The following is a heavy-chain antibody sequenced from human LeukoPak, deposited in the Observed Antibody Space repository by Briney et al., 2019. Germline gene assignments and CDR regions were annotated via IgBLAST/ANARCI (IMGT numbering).Heavy chain of an antibody. CDR1: GGSISSYY. V-gene: IGHV4-59*01. CDR3: AREGGIFGPIDY. CDR2: IYYRGST. D-gene: IGHD3/OR15-3a*01. J-gene: IGHJ4*02. Sequence: SETLSLTCTVSGGSISSYYWSWIRQPPGKGLEWIGYIYYRGSTNYNPSLKSRVTISVDTSKNQFSLKLSSVTAADTAVYYCAREGGIFGPIDYWGQGTLVTVSS.